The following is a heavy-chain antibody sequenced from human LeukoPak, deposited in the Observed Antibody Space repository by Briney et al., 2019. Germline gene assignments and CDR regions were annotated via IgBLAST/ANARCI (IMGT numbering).Heavy chain of an antibody. D-gene: IGHD6-19*01. CDR2: ISYDGSNK. J-gene: IGHJ5*02. CDR3: ARDGGIAVAGFDP. Sequence: PGRSLRLSCAASGFTFSSYAMHWVRQAPVKGLEWVAVISYDGSNKYYADSVKGRFTISRDNSKNTLYLQMNSLRAEDTAVYYCARDGGIAVAGFDPWGQGTLVTVSS. CDR1: GFTFSSYA. V-gene: IGHV3-30-3*01.